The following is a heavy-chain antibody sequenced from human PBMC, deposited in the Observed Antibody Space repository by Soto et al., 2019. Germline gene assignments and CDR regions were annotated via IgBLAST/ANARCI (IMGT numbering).Heavy chain of an antibody. CDR3: ARVSGFRVIRD. V-gene: IGHV4-30-4*01. Sequence: QVQLQESGPGLVKPSQTLSLTCTVSGGSFRSGDYYWTWIRQPPGKGLEWIGYIYYSGTTYYNPSLKSRGTISVDTSRNQFSLNLSSVTAADTAVYFCARVSGFRVIRDWVQGTLVTVSS. J-gene: IGHJ4*02. CDR2: IYYSGTT. D-gene: IGHD3-10*01. CDR1: GGSFRSGDYY.